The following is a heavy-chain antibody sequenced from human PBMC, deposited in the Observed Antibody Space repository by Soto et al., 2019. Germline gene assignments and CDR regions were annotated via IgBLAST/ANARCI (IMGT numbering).Heavy chain of an antibody. CDR3: ARKTGYEAFDF. Sequence: PSETLSLTCTVSYLSFGTGGSYWSWIRHRPGKGLEWIGYIYDNGNARYNPSLTSRVAISLDTSKKQFFLMLSSVTAADTAVYFCARKTGYEAFDFWGQGTLVTVS. V-gene: IGHV4-31*03. CDR1: YLSFGTGGSY. D-gene: IGHD5-12*01. J-gene: IGHJ4*02. CDR2: IYDNGNA.